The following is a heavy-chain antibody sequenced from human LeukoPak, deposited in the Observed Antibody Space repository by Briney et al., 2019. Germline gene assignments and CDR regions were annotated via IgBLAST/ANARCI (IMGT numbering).Heavy chain of an antibody. CDR2: ISGSGGST. CDR1: GFTFSSYA. CDR3: AKGIDRSSWYGGWESH. Sequence: GGSLRLSCAASGFTFSSYAMSWVRQAPGKGLGWVSAISGSGGSTYFADSVKGRCTISRDNSKNTVYLQMNSLRAEDTAVYYCAKGIDRSSWYGGWESHWGRGTLVTVSS. D-gene: IGHD6-13*01. J-gene: IGHJ4*02. V-gene: IGHV3-23*01.